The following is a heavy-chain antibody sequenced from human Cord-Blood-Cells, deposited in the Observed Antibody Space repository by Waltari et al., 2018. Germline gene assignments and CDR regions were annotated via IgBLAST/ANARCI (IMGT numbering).Heavy chain of an antibody. CDR3: AKGTCGGDCYSGALD. CDR2: ISGSGGST. J-gene: IGHJ4*02. CDR1: GFTFSSYA. D-gene: IGHD2-21*01. Sequence: VHGGGSLRLSCAASGFTFSSYAMSWVRQAPGKGLEWVSAISGSGGSTYYADSVKGRFTISRDNSKNTLYLQMNSLRAEDTAVYYCAKGTCGGDCYSGALDWGQGTLVTVSS. V-gene: IGHV3-23*01.